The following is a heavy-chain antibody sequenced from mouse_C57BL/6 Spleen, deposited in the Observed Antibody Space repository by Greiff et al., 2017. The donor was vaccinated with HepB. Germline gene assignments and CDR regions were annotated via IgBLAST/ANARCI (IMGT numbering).Heavy chain of an antibody. D-gene: IGHD4-1*01. CDR1: GYTFTSYG. V-gene: IGHV1-81*01. J-gene: IGHJ4*01. CDR3: ARWDPYAMDY. CDR2: IYPRSGNT. Sequence: LQESGAELARPGASVKLSCKASGYTFTSYGISWVKQRTGQGLEWIGEIYPRSGNTYYNEKFKGKATLTADKSSSTAYMELRSLTSEDSAVYFCARWDPYAMDYWGQGTSVTVSS.